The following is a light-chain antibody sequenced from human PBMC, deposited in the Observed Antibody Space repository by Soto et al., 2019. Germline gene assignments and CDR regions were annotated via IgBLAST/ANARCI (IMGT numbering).Light chain of an antibody. CDR3: GTWDSYVSASAV. CDR1: NSNIGNNY. V-gene: IGLV1-51*01. J-gene: IGLJ7*01. Sequence: QSVLTQPPSVSAAPGQKVTISCSGSNSNIGNNYVSCYQQFPRTAPKLLIYDNDKRPSGIPGRFSGSKSGTSATLGITGLQTGDEADYYYGTWDSYVSASAVFGGGTQLTVL. CDR2: DND.